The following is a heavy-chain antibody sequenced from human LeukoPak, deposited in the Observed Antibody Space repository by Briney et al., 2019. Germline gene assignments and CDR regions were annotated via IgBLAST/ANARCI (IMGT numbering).Heavy chain of an antibody. Sequence: GGSLRLSCAASGFTFSNFAMSWVRQAPGKGLQWVSTITSSGGTTYYADSVKGRFTISRDTSKNTLYLQMNSLRAEDTAVYYCARDGVVTVAIWVNWGQGTLVTVSS. V-gene: IGHV3-23*01. D-gene: IGHD2-2*02. CDR3: ARDGVVTVAIWVN. CDR2: ITSSGGTT. J-gene: IGHJ4*02. CDR1: GFTFSNFA.